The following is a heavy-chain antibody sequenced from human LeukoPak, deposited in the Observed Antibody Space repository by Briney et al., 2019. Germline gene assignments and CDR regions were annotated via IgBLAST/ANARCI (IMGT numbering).Heavy chain of an antibody. CDR2: LYYSGST. D-gene: IGHD1-26*01. V-gene: IGHV4-39*01. CDR3: ARWEESDGFDT. Sequence: SETLSLTCTVSGGSISSRSYYWGWIRQPPGKGLEWIGSLYYSGSTYYNPSLKSRVSISVDTSKKQFSLKLSSVTAADTAVYYCARWEESDGFDTWGQGTMVTVSS. J-gene: IGHJ3*02. CDR1: GGSISSRSYY.